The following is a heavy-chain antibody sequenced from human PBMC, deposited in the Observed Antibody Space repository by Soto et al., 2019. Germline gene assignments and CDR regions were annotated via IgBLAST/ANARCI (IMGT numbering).Heavy chain of an antibody. CDR1: GGSISSYY. CDR2: IYYSGST. D-gene: IGHD1-26*01. CDR3: ARQGPSGSYYGWLAP. J-gene: IGHJ5*02. Sequence: PSETLSLTCTVSGGSISSYYWSWIRQPPGKGLEWIGYIYYSGSTNYNPSLKSRVTISVDTSKNQFSLKVSSVTAADTALYYCARQGPSGSYYGWLAPWGQGTLVTVSP. V-gene: IGHV4-59*08.